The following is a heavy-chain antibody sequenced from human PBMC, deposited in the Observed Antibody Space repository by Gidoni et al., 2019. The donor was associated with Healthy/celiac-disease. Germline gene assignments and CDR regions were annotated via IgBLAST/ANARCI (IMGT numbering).Heavy chain of an antibody. V-gene: IGHV3-9*01. D-gene: IGHD5-18*01. J-gene: IGHJ6*02. CDR2: ISWNSGSI. CDR3: AKDIGYSYGYGGYYYDYGMDV. Sequence: LEWVSGISWNSGSIGYADSVKGRFTISRDNAKNSLYLQMNSLRAEDTALYYCAKDIGYSYGYGGYYYDYGMDVWGQGTTVTVSS.